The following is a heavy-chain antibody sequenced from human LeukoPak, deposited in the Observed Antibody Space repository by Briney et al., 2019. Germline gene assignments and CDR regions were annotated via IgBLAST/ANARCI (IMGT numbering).Heavy chain of an antibody. J-gene: IGHJ5*01. D-gene: IGHD4-23*01. CDR2: MSPNSGNT. V-gene: IGHV1-8*02. Sequence: EASVKVSCKASGYTFTNFDINWVRQATGQGLEWMGRMSPNSGNTVYAQTFQGRVTMTRDTSIGTAYMELSSLMSEDTAVYYCAKSPHPTVVTATLPVNFFDSWGQGTLVTVSS. CDR1: GYTFTNFD. CDR3: AKSPHPTVVTATLPVNFFDS.